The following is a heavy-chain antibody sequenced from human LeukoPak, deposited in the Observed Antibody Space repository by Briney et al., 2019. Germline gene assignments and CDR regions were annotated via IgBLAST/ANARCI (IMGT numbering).Heavy chain of an antibody. V-gene: IGHV3-33*01. J-gene: IGHJ6*02. D-gene: IGHD4-17*01. Sequence: PGGSLRLSCAASGFTLSSYGMHWVRQAPGKGLEWVAVIWYDGSNKCYADSVKGRFTISRDNSKNTLYLQMNSLRAEDTAVYYGAGDYGEYYYGMDVWGQGTTVTVSS. CDR2: IWYDGSNK. CDR3: AGDYGEYYYGMDV. CDR1: GFTLSSYG.